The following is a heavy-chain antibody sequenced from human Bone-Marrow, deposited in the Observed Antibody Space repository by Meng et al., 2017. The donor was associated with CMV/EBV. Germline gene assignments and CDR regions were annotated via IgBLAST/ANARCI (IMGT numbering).Heavy chain of an antibody. D-gene: IGHD2/OR15-2a*01. CDR2: INSDGRST. Sequence: GESLKISCAAPGFTFTSYWMHWVRQAPGKGLVWVSRINSDGRSTNYADSVKGRFTISRDNARNTLYLQMNSLRAEDTAVYYCATSPFWDNIKPERYSDYWGQGTLVTVSS. J-gene: IGHJ4*02. V-gene: IGHV3-74*01. CDR3: ATSPFWDNIKPERYSDY. CDR1: GFTFTSYW.